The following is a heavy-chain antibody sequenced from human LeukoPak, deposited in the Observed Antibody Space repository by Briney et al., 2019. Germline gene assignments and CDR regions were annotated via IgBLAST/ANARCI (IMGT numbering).Heavy chain of an antibody. Sequence: AASVKVSCTASGGTFSSYAISWVRQAPGQGLEWMGGIIPIFGTANYAQKFQGRVTITTDESTSTAYMELSSLRSEDTAVYYCARDLRGYCSSTSCRMVAFDIWGQGTMVTVSS. CDR3: ARDLRGYCSSTSCRMVAFDI. CDR1: GGTFSSYA. V-gene: IGHV1-69*05. CDR2: IIPIFGTA. D-gene: IGHD2-2*01. J-gene: IGHJ3*02.